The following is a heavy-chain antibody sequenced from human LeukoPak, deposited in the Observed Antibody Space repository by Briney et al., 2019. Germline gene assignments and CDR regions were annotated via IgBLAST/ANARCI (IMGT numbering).Heavy chain of an antibody. CDR1: GGSISSGSYY. V-gene: IGHV4-61*02. Sequence: SETLSLTCTVSGGSISSGSYYWSWIRQPAGKGLEWIGRIYTSGSTNYNPSLKSRVTISVDTSKNQFSLKLSSETAADTAVYYCARDSDAFDIWGQGTMVTVSS. J-gene: IGHJ3*02. CDR3: ARDSDAFDI. CDR2: IYTSGST.